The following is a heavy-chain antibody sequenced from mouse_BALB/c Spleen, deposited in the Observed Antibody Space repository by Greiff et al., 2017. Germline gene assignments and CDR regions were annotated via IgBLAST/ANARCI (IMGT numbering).Heavy chain of an antibody. CDR2: ISNGGGST. CDR3: ARWATMITTAFAY. D-gene: IGHD2-4*01. J-gene: IGHJ3*01. V-gene: IGHV5-12-2*01. CDR1: GFTFSSYT. Sequence: DVQLVESGGGLVQPGGSLKLSCAASGFTFSSYTMSWVRQTPEKRLEWVAYISNGGGSTYYPDTVKGRFTISRDNAKNTLYLQMSSLKSEDTAMYYCARWATMITTAFAYWGQGTLVTVSA.